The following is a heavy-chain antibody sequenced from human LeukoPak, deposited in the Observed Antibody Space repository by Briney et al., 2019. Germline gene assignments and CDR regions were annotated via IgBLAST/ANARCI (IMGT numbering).Heavy chain of an antibody. Sequence: GGSLRLSCAASGLTFSIYSMKWVRQPPGKGREWVSSISSSSSYIYYADSVKGRFTISRDNAKNSLYLQMNSLRAEDTAVYYCARLGATTDHAFDIWGQGTMVTVSS. CDR1: GLTFSIYS. V-gene: IGHV3-21*01. D-gene: IGHD1-26*01. J-gene: IGHJ3*02. CDR3: ARLGATTDHAFDI. CDR2: ISSSSSYI.